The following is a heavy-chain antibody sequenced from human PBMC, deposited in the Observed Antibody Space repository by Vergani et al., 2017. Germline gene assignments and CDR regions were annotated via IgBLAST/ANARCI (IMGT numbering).Heavy chain of an antibody. Sequence: QVQLVQSGAEVKKPGASVKVSCKASGYTFTSYAMHWVRQAPGQRLEWMGWINAGNGNKKYSQKFQGRVTITRDTSASTAYMELSSLRSEDTAVYYCARDYGGNLPGYWGQGTLVTVSS. D-gene: IGHD4-23*01. V-gene: IGHV1-3*01. CDR3: ARDYGGNLPGY. CDR1: GYTFTSYA. CDR2: INAGNGNK. J-gene: IGHJ4*02.